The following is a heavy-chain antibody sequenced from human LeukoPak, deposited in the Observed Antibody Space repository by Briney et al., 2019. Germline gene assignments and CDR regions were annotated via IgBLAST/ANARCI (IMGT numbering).Heavy chain of an antibody. CDR3: AREGPRGNSQFDY. Sequence: GGSLRLSCAASGFTFTNYGMSWVRQAPGKGLKWVSAISGSGGSTYYADSVKGRFTISRDNSKNTLYLQMNSLRAEDTAVYYCAREGPRGNSQFDYWGQGTLVTVSS. D-gene: IGHD2/OR15-2a*01. V-gene: IGHV3-23*01. CDR1: GFTFTNYG. J-gene: IGHJ4*02. CDR2: ISGSGGST.